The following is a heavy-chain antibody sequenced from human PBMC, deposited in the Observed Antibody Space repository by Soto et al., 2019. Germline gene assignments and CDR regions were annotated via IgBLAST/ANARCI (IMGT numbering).Heavy chain of an antibody. CDR2: ISSSSSYI. V-gene: IGHV3-21*01. CDR3: ARDGMMTTVTTTDY. D-gene: IGHD4-17*01. J-gene: IGHJ4*02. CDR1: GFTFSSYN. Sequence: EVQLVESGGGLVKPGGSLRLSCAASGFTFSSYNMNWVRQAPGKGLEWVSSISSSSSYIYYADSVKGRFTVSRDNAKNSLYLQMNSLRAEDTAVYYCARDGMMTTVTTTDYWGQGTLVTVSS.